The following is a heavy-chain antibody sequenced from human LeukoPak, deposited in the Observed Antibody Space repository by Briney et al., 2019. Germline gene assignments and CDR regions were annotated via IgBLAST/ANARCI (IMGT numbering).Heavy chain of an antibody. V-gene: IGHV3-64*01. J-gene: IGHJ4*02. CDR2: ISSNGGST. CDR3: ARDESYYYDSSGYRLFDY. Sequence: GGSLRLSCAASGFTFSSYAMHWVRQAPGKGLEYVSAISSNGGSTYYANSVKGRFTISRDNSKNTLYLQMGSLRAEDMAVYYCARDESYYYDSSGYRLFDYWGQGTLVTVSS. D-gene: IGHD3-22*01. CDR1: GFTFSSYA.